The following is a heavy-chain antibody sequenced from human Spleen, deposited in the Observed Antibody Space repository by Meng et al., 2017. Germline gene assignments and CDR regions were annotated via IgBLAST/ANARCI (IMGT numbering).Heavy chain of an antibody. CDR1: GGSFSGYY. D-gene: IGHD1-14*01. J-gene: IGHJ4*02. CDR3: ASGPRGPDQMYYFDY. V-gene: IGHV4-34*01. CDR2: IYHSGST. Sequence: LKQGGQGRLKPSETLALTCAVYGGSFSGYYWTWIRQPPGKGLEWIGEIYHSGSTNYNPSLKSRVTISVDKSENQFSLKLSSVTAADTAVYYCASGPRGPDQMYYFDYWGQGTLVTVSS.